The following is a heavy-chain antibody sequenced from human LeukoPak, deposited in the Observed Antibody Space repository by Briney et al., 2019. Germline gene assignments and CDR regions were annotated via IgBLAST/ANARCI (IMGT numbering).Heavy chain of an antibody. CDR1: GFTFSSSA. D-gene: IGHD3/OR15-3a*01. J-gene: IGHJ4*02. Sequence: GGSLRLSCAASGFTFSSSAMSWVRQVPGKGLEWVSGISASGGSTYYADSVRGRFTISRDNSRDTLFLEMNNLRIEDTAIYYCAKNFSMMVFWGPGTQVTVSS. CDR3: AKNFSMMVF. CDR2: ISASGGST. V-gene: IGHV3-23*01.